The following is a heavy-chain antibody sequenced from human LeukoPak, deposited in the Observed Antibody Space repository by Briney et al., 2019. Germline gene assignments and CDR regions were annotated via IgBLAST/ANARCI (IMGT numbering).Heavy chain of an antibody. Sequence: GGSLRLSCAASGFTFSSYAMHWVRQAPGKGLEWVAVISYDGSNKYYADSVKGRFTISRDNSKNTLYLQMNSLRAEDTAVYYCARDRGDRGAFGIWGQGTMVTVSS. V-gene: IGHV3-30*04. J-gene: IGHJ3*02. CDR2: ISYDGSNK. CDR1: GFTFSSYA. D-gene: IGHD3-10*01. CDR3: ARDRGDRGAFGI.